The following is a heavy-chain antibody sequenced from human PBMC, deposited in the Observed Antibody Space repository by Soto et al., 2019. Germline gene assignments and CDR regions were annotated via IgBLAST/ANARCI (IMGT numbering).Heavy chain of an antibody. CDR3: AGLLIAPLRYYCGMDV. V-gene: IGHV1-18*01. CDR1: GYTFTSYG. Sequence: QVQLVQSGAEVKKPGASVKVSCKASGYTFTSYGIRWVRQAPGQGLEWMGWISAYNGNTNYAQKLQGRVTMTTDTPTSTAYMELRSLRSDDTAVYYCAGLLIAPLRYYCGMDVWGQGTTVTVSS. D-gene: IGHD6-13*01. CDR2: ISAYNGNT. J-gene: IGHJ6*02.